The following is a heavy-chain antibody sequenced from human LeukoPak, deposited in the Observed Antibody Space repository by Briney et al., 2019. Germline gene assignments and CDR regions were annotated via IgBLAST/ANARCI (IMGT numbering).Heavy chain of an antibody. J-gene: IGHJ4*02. Sequence: GGSLRLSCAASGFTFSSYWMHWVRQAPGKGLVWVSRIYADGNSTRYADSVKGRFTISRDNAKNTLYLQMNSLRAEDTAVYYCARGTEVRGSTAYFGEWGQGTLVTVSS. V-gene: IGHV3-74*01. CDR1: GFTFSSYW. CDR2: IYADGNST. CDR3: ARGTEVRGSTAYFGE. D-gene: IGHD3-22*01.